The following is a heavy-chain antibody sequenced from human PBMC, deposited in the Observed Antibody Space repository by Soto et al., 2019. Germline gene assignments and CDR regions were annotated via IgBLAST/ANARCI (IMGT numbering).Heavy chain of an antibody. Sequence: QVQLVQSGVEVREPGASVKVSCKAVRYIFTNYGVTWVRQAPGQGFEWMGWITTYNGNTENAQKFRGRVTMTTDASSSTAYMELGSPRSDDTAIYYCARALTGYGMDVWGQGTTVTVSS. CDR1: RYIFTNYG. V-gene: IGHV1-18*01. CDR3: ARALTGYGMDV. J-gene: IGHJ6*01. CDR2: ITTYNGNT.